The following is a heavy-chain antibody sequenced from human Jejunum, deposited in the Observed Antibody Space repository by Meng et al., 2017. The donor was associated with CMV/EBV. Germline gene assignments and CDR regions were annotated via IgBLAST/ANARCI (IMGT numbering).Heavy chain of an antibody. CDR2: ISYDGSTK. CDR1: GFIFSSYT. CDR3: AREGLRGVDAFDI. V-gene: IGHV3-30-3*01. Sequence: SGFIFSSYTMHWVRQAPGKGLEWVSLISYDGSTKYYADSVKGRFTFSRDNSRSTLHLQMNSLRAEDTAVYYCAREGLRGVDAFDIWGQGTMVTVSS. D-gene: IGHD3-10*01. J-gene: IGHJ3*02.